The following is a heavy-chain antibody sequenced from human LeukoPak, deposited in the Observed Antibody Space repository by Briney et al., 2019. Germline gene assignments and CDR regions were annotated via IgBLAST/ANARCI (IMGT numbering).Heavy chain of an antibody. J-gene: IGHJ2*01. CDR2: INHSGST. V-gene: IGHV4-34*01. Sequence: SETLSLTCAVYGRSFSGFFWTWIRQPPEKGLEWIGEINHSGSTNYNPSLKSRVTISVDTSKNQFSLKLSSVTVADTAVYYCARHQGVVDLWGRGFLVTVSS. CDR1: GRSFSGFF. CDR3: ARHQGVVDL. D-gene: IGHD3-3*01.